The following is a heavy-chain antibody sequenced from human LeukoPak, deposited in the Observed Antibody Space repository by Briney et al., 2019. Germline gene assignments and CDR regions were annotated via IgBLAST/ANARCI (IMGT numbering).Heavy chain of an antibody. CDR3: ARDLGIAGTIYFDY. CDR1: GYTFTSYY. Sequence: ASVKVSCKASGYTFTSYYLHWVRQVPGQGLEWMGIINSGTGSTSYAQKFQGRVTMTRDTSTSTVYMVLSSLRSEDTAVYYCARDLGIAGTIYFDYWGQGTLVTVSS. V-gene: IGHV1-46*01. CDR2: INSGTGST. D-gene: IGHD1-20*01. J-gene: IGHJ4*02.